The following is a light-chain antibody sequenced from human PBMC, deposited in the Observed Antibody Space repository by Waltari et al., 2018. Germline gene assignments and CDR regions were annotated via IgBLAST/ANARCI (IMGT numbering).Light chain of an antibody. CDR3: SSYTSSSTLVV. CDR1: SNDVGGYNS. V-gene: IGLV2-14*01. CDR2: EVS. Sequence: QSALTQPAPVSGSPGQSITTPSPGNSNDVGGYNSCSWYQQHPGKAPKLNIYEVSNRPSGVSNRFSGSKSGNTASLTISGLQAEDEADYYCSSYTSSSTLVVFGGGTKLTVL. J-gene: IGLJ2*01.